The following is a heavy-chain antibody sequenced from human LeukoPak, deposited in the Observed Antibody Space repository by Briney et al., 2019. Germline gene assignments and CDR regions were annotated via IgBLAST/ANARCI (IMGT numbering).Heavy chain of an antibody. J-gene: IGHJ1*01. V-gene: IGHV3-74*01. CDR1: GFTFSSYW. D-gene: IGHD3-22*01. CDR2: IKSDGRT. CDR3: ARAPSEIGGYYPEYFRH. Sequence: GGSLRLSCAASGFTFSSYWMHWVRQAPGKGLVWVSRIKSDGRTNYADSVKGRFTISRDNAKNTVSLQMNSLRAEDTGVYYCARAPSEIGGYYPEYFRHWGQGTLVTVSS.